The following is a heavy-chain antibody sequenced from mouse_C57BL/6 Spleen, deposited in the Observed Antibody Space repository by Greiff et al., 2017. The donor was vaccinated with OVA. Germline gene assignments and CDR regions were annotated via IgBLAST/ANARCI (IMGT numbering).Heavy chain of an antibody. CDR2: INPYNGDT. J-gene: IGHJ1*03. CDR3: ARSPRSSSWYFDV. D-gene: IGHD1-1*01. Sequence: VQLVESGPELVKPGDSVKISCKASGYSFTGYFMNWVMQSHGKSLEWIGRINPYNGDTFYNQKFKGKATLTVDKSSSTAHMELRSLTSEDSAVYYCARSPRSSSWYFDVWGTGTTVTVSS. CDR1: GYSFTGYF. V-gene: IGHV1-20*01.